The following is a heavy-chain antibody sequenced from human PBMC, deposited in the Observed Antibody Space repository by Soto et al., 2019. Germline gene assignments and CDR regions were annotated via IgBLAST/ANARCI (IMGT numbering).Heavy chain of an antibody. V-gene: IGHV3-9*01. CDR3: AISQDRGGRTTFIY. CDR2: INWKSDI. CDR1: GFTFDDNA. Sequence: GGSLRLSCAVSGFTFDDNAMHWVRQAPEKGLEWVSGINWKSDIGYADSVKGRFTISRDNAENSLYLQINSLRAEDTALYYCAISQDRGGRTTFIYWGQGTQVTVPQ. D-gene: IGHD3-16*01. J-gene: IGHJ4*02.